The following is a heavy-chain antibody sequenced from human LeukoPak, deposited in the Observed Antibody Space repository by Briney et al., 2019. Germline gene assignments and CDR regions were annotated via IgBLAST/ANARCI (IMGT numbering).Heavy chain of an antibody. CDR2: INTDVSTT. CDR1: GSTFSSYW. CDR3: AREEYDN. Sequence: GGSLRLSCAASGSTFSSYWMHWVRQAPGKGLVWVSRINTDVSTTNYADSVKGRFTIYRDNAKNTLYLRMNSLRADDTAVYFCAREEYDNWGQGTLVTVSS. V-gene: IGHV3-74*01. D-gene: IGHD2/OR15-2a*01. J-gene: IGHJ4*02.